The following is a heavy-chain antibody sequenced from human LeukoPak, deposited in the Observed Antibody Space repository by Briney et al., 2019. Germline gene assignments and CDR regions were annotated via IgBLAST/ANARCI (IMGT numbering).Heavy chain of an antibody. V-gene: IGHV3-48*03. D-gene: IGHD6-19*01. Sequence: GGSLRLSCAASGFTFSSYEMNWVRQAPGKGLEWVSYISSSGSTIYYADSVKGRLTISRDNAKNSLYLQMNSLRAEDTAVYYCARAKRMIAVAGLYYFDYWGQGTLVTVSS. CDR2: ISSSGSTI. CDR3: ARAKRMIAVAGLYYFDY. J-gene: IGHJ4*02. CDR1: GFTFSSYE.